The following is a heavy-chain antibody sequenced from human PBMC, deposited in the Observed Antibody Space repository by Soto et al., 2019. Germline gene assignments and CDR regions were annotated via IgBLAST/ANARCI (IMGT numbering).Heavy chain of an antibody. CDR1: GYTLTELS. V-gene: IGHV1-24*01. CDR2: FDPEDGET. D-gene: IGHD3-22*01. J-gene: IGHJ4*02. CDR3: ATHPAYDSSGYPSGYFDY. Sequence: ASVKLSCKVSGYTLTELSMHWVRQAPGKGLEWMGGFDPEDGETIYAQKFQGRVTMTEDTSTDTAYMELSSLRSEDTAVYYCATHPAYDSSGYPSGYFDYWGQGTLVTVSS.